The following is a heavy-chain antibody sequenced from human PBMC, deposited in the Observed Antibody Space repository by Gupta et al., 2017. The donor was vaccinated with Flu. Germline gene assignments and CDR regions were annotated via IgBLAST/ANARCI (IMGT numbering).Heavy chain of an antibody. V-gene: IGHV3-53*02. CDR3: ARDRIAAAGTPFSGMDV. CDR1: GFTVSSNY. J-gene: IGHJ6*02. CDR2: IYSGGST. D-gene: IGHD6-13*01. Sequence: VQLVETGGGLIQPGGSLRLSCAASGFTVSSNYMSWVRQAPGKGLEWVSVIYSGGSTYYADSVKGRFTISRDNSKNTLYLQMNSLRAEDTAVYYCARDRIAAAGTPFSGMDVWGQGTTVTVSS.